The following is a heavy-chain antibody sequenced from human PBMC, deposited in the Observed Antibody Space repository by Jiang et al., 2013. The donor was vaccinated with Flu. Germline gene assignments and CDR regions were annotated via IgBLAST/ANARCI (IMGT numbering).Heavy chain of an antibody. CDR3: ARGQYSSGWSLSNWFDP. CDR1: GGSISSGGYY. Sequence: SLTCTVSGGSISSGGYYWSWIRQHPGKGLEWIGYIYYSGSTYYNPSLKSRVTISVDTSKNQFSLKLSSVTAADTAVYYCARGQYSSGWSLSNWFDPWGQGTLVTVSS. CDR2: IYYSGST. V-gene: IGHV4-31*03. J-gene: IGHJ5*02. D-gene: IGHD6-19*01.